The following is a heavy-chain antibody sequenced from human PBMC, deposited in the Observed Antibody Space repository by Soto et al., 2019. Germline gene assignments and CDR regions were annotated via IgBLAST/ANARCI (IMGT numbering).Heavy chain of an antibody. CDR2: IYYSGST. D-gene: IGHD3-16*02. V-gene: IGHV4-30-4*01. CDR1: GGSISSGDYY. Sequence: QVQLQESGPGLVKPSQTLSLTCTVSGGSISSGDYYWSWIRQPPGKGLEWIGYIYYSGSTYYNPSIKSRVTISVDTSKNQFSLELSSVTDADTAVYYCARDVPNYVWGSYRHLNYYYYYGMDVWGQGNTVTVSS. CDR3: ARDVPNYVWGSYRHLNYYYYYGMDV. J-gene: IGHJ6*02.